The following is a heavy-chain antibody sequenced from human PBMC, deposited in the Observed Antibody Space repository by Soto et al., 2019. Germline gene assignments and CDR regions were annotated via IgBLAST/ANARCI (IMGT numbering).Heavy chain of an antibody. CDR2: IWYDGSNK. V-gene: IGHV3-33*01. J-gene: IGHJ5*02. Sequence: QVQLVESGGGVVQPGRSPRLSCAASGFTFSSYGMHWVRQAPGKGLEWVAVIWYDGSNKYYADSVKGRFTISRDNCKNTLYLQMHSLRAEDSAVYYCARDGGCRDGYTVGCNWFDPWGQGTLVTVSS. CDR1: GFTFSSYG. CDR3: ARDGGCRDGYTVGCNWFDP. D-gene: IGHD5-12*01.